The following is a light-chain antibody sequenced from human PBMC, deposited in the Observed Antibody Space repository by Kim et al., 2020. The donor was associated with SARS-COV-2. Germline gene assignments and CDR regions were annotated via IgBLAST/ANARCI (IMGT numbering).Light chain of an antibody. CDR1: SLRSSY. J-gene: IGLJ3*02. Sequence: SSELTQDPAVSVALGQTVRITCQGDSLRSSYASWYQQKPGQAPVLVIYGKNNRPSGIPDRFSGSSSGNTASLTITGAQAEDEADYYCNSRDSSGNHLMFGGGTQLTVL. CDR2: GKN. CDR3: NSRDSSGNHLM. V-gene: IGLV3-19*01.